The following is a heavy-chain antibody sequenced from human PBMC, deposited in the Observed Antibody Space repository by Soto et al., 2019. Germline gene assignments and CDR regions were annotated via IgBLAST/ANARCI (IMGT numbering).Heavy chain of an antibody. V-gene: IGHV4-31*03. Sequence: SETLSLTCTVSGGSISSGGYYWSWIRQHPGKGLEWIGDIYYSGSTYYDPSLKSRVTISVDTSKNQLSLKLSSVTAADTAVDYCARDHRVVGSLLYYYGMDVWGQGTTVTVS. D-gene: IGHD2-15*01. CDR3: ARDHRVVGSLLYYYGMDV. CDR1: GGSISSGGYY. J-gene: IGHJ6*02. CDR2: IYYSGST.